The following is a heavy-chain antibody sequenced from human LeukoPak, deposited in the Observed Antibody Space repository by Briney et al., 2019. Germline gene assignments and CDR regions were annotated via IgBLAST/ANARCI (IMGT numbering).Heavy chain of an antibody. V-gene: IGHV1-18*01. D-gene: IGHD6-13*01. Sequence: ASVKASCQATGYTFTSYGISWVRQAPGQGLEWMGWISAYNGNTNYAQKLQGRVTMTTDTSTSTAYMELRSLRSDDTAVYYCARARFIAAAGTSKSIAFDPWGQGTLVTVSS. CDR1: GYTFTSYG. CDR2: ISAYNGNT. CDR3: ARARFIAAAGTSKSIAFDP. J-gene: IGHJ5*02.